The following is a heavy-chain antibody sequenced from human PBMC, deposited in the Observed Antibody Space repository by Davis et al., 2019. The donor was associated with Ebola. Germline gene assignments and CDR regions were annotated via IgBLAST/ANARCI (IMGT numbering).Heavy chain of an antibody. D-gene: IGHD1-20*01. Sequence: GGSLRLSCAASGFTFSGSAMQWVRQASGKGLEWVGRIRSKANSYATAYATSVKGRFTISRDDSKNTAYLQMNSLKTEDTAVYYCTLTVGSFDYWGQGALVTVTS. CDR2: IRSKANSYAT. CDR3: TLTVGSFDY. CDR1: GFTFSGSA. V-gene: IGHV3-73*01. J-gene: IGHJ4*02.